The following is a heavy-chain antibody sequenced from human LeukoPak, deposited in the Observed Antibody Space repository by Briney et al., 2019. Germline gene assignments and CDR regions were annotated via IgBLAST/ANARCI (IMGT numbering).Heavy chain of an antibody. D-gene: IGHD1-26*01. V-gene: IGHV4-39*01. CDR3: ARHAEEWEQLRYYYYMDV. CDR1: GGSISSSNSY. J-gene: IGHJ6*03. CDR2: IYYSGST. Sequence: SETLSLTCTVSGGSISSSNSYWVWIRQAPGKGLEWIGSIYYSGSTYYNPSLKSRATISVDTSKNQFSLKLSSVTAADTAVYYCARHAEEWEQLRYYYYMDVWGKGTTVTISS.